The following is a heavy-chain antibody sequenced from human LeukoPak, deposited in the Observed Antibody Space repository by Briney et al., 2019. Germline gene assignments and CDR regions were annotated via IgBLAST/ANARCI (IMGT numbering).Heavy chain of an antibody. V-gene: IGHV3-74*01. CDR3: ARGTDFSNSYNWLDS. J-gene: IGHJ5*01. Sequence: PGWALTLSCPASGFSLITYWMHWARQAPGKGPVWVARINSEGSTTQYADSVKGRFAICRDNAKNTLDLQMNSLRDEDTAMYFCARGTDFSNSYNWLDSWGQGTLVTVSS. CDR2: INSEGSTT. CDR1: GFSLITYW. D-gene: IGHD4-11*01.